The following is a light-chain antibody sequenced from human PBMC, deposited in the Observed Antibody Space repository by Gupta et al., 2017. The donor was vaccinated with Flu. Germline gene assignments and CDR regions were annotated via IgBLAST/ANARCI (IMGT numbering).Light chain of an antibody. Sequence: QSALTQPASVSGSPGQSITISCTGTSNDVGSYNLVSWYQQHPGKVPILMIYENKKRPSGVSNRFSGSKSASTAALTISGVQAEDEADYYCCSYSTASWVFGGGTKVTVL. CDR1: SNDVGSYNL. J-gene: IGLJ3*02. V-gene: IGLV2-23*01. CDR3: CSYSTASWV. CDR2: ENK.